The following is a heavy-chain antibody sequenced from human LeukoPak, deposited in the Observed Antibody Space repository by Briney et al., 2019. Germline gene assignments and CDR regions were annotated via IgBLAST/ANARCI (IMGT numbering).Heavy chain of an antibody. CDR1: GGSISSYY. Sequence: PSGTLSLTCTVSGGSISSYYWSWIRQPPGKGLEWIGYIYYSGSTNYNPPLKSRVTISVDTSKNQFSLKLSSVTAADTAVYYCARSFRGYSSSGWFDPWGQGTLVTVSS. J-gene: IGHJ5*02. CDR2: IYYSGST. V-gene: IGHV4-59*08. CDR3: ARSFRGYSSSGWFDP. D-gene: IGHD6-6*01.